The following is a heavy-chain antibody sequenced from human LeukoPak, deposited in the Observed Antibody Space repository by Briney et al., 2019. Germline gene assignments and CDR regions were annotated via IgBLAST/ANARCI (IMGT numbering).Heavy chain of an antibody. CDR2: INHSGST. CDR3: AELGITMIGGV. V-gene: IGHV4-34*01. CDR1: GGPFNDYY. J-gene: IGHJ6*04. D-gene: IGHD3-10*02. Sequence: SETLSLTCAVYGGPFNDYYWNWLRQPPGKGLEWIGEINHSGSTNYHPSYKSRVTISLDTSQNHFSLKLTSVTAEVTAVYYCAELGITMIGGVWGKGTTVTISS.